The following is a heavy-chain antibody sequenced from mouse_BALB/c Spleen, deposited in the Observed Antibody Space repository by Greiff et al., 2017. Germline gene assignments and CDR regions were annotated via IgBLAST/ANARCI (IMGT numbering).Heavy chain of an antibody. Sequence: EVQGVESGGGLVKPGGSLKLSCAASGFTFSSYAMSWVRQSPEKRLEWVAEISSGGSYTYYPDTVTGRFTISRDNAKNNLYLQMSSLKSEDTAMYYCARLRDFVDYWGQGTSVTVSS. CDR1: GFTFSSYA. CDR3: ARLRDFVDY. J-gene: IGHJ4*01. CDR2: ISSGGSYT. V-gene: IGHV5-9-4*01.